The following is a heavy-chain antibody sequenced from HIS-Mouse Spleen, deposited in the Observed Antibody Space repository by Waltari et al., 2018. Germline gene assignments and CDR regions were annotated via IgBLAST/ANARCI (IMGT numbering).Heavy chain of an antibody. D-gene: IGHD6-19*01. J-gene: IGHJ4*02. CDR2: HSNDGSNK. CDR1: GFTFSSYA. V-gene: IGHV3-30-3*01. CDR3: ARASVVGSGHFDY. Sequence: QVQLVESGGGVVQPGRSLRLSCAASGFTFSSYAMHWVRQAPGKGREWVAVHSNDGSNKYYADSVKGRFTISRDNSKNTLYLQMNSLRAEDTAVYYCARASVVGSGHFDYWGQGTLVTVSS.